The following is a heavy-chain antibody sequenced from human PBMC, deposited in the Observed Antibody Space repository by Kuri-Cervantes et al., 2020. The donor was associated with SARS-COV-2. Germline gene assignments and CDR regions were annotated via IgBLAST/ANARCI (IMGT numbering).Heavy chain of an antibody. V-gene: IGHV3-21*01. CDR1: GFTFSSYS. Sequence: GESLKISCAASGFTFSSYSMNWVRQAPGKGLEWVSSISSSSSYTNYADSVKGRFTISRDNAKNSPYLQMNSLRAEDTAVYYCASGGGYTDFDYWGQGTLVTVSS. J-gene: IGHJ4*02. CDR2: ISSSSSYT. D-gene: IGHD6-25*01. CDR3: ASGGGYTDFDY.